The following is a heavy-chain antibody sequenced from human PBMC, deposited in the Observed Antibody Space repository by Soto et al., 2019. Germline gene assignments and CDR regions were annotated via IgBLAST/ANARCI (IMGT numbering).Heavy chain of an antibody. D-gene: IGHD3-16*01. Sequence: GGSLRLSCAASGFTVSSNYMSWVRQAPGKGLEWVSVIYSGGSTYYADSVKGRFTISRDNSKNTMYLQMNSLRAEDTAVYYCARSGGRHNGMDVWGQGTTVTVSS. V-gene: IGHV3-53*01. CDR2: IYSGGST. J-gene: IGHJ6*02. CDR1: GFTVSSNY. CDR3: ARSGGRHNGMDV.